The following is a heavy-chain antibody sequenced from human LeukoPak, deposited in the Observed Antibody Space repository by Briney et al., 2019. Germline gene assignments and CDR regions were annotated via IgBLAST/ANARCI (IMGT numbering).Heavy chain of an antibody. J-gene: IGHJ4*02. CDR3: TRVSIHGDSDY. V-gene: IGHV4-59*01. CDR1: GGSINDYY. Sequence: KASETLSLTCTVSGGSINDYYWSWIRQSPGKGLEWIGYIYYTGRTKYNPSVQSRVTISVDTSKNQFSLNLRSVTSADTAVYFCTRVSIHGDSDYWGQGTLVTVSS. CDR2: IYYTGRT.